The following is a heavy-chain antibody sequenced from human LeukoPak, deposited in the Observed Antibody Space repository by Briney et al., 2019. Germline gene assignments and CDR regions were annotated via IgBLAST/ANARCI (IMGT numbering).Heavy chain of an antibody. CDR1: GFTVSSNY. CDR3: ARKYSGSLGLYFDY. V-gene: IGHV3-66*01. Sequence: GGSLRLSCAASGFTVSSNYMSWVRQAQGKGLEWVSVIYSGGSTYYADSVKGRFTISRDNSKNTLYLQMNSLRAEDTAVYYCARKYSGSLGLYFDYWGQGTLVTVSS. D-gene: IGHD1-26*01. CDR2: IYSGGST. J-gene: IGHJ4*02.